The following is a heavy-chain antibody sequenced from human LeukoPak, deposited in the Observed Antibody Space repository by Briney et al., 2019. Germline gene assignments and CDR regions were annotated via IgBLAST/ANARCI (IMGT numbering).Heavy chain of an antibody. Sequence: GGSLRLSCVASGFTFSTYAMSWVRQAPGKGLEGVANIKQDGSEKYYVDSVKGRFTISRDNAKHSLYLQINSLRAEDTAVYYCARDRDGYTNYMHVWGKGTTVTVSS. D-gene: IGHD5-24*01. CDR2: IKQDGSEK. J-gene: IGHJ6*03. CDR3: ARDRDGYTNYMHV. CDR1: GFTFSTYA. V-gene: IGHV3-7*01.